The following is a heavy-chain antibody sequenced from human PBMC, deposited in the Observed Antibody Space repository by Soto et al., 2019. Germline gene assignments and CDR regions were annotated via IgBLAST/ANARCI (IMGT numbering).Heavy chain of an antibody. CDR3: ARALYFRVRGVIGSNWFDP. CDR2: IYYSGST. Sequence: PSETLSLTCTVSGGSISSGDYYWSWIRQPPGKGLEWIGYIYYSGSTYYNPSLKSRVTISVDTSKNQFSLKLSSVTAADTAVYFCARALYFRVRGVIGSNWFDPWGQGTLVTVSS. J-gene: IGHJ5*02. V-gene: IGHV4-30-4*02. CDR1: GGSISSGDYY. D-gene: IGHD3-10*01.